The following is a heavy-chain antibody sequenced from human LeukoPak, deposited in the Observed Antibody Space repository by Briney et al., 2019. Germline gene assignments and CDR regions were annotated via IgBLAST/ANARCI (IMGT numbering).Heavy chain of an antibody. CDR3: ARSPSGSSSRWFDP. CDR2: IYHSGTT. J-gene: IGHJ5*02. CDR1: GGSISSSSDY. D-gene: IGHD1-26*01. V-gene: IGHV4-39*07. Sequence: SETLSLTCTVSGGSISSSSDYWGWIRQVPGKGLEWIGEIYHSGTTNYNPSLKSRVTISVDKSKNQFSLKLSSVTAADTAVYYCARSPSGSSSRWFDPWGQGTLVTVSS.